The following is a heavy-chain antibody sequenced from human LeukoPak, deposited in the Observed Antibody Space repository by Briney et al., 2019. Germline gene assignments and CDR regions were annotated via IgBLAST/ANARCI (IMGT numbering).Heavy chain of an antibody. J-gene: IGHJ5*02. V-gene: IGHV3-30*02. CDR3: ARDRAIQGGFDP. D-gene: IGHD5-18*01. Sequence: PGGSLRLSCAASGFSLSTFGILWVRQAPGKGLQWVAFIRSDGTSKYYADSVEGRFTISRDNSKSTLYLQMNSLRADDTAIYYCARDRAIQGGFDPWGQGTPVTVSS. CDR2: IRSDGTSK. CDR1: GFSLSTFG.